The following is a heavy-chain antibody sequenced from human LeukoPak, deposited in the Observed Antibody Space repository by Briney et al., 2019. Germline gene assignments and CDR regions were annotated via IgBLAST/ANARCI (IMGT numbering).Heavy chain of an antibody. Sequence: GESLKISCKGSGYSFTSYWIGWVRQMPGKGLEWMGIIFPGDSDTRYSPAFQGQVTISADKSITTAYLQWSSLKASDTAMYYCARQRYYYDSSGYYSEIDYRGQGTLVTVSS. J-gene: IGHJ4*02. CDR3: ARQRYYYDSSGYYSEIDY. CDR1: GYSFTSYW. CDR2: IFPGDSDT. V-gene: IGHV5-51*01. D-gene: IGHD3-22*01.